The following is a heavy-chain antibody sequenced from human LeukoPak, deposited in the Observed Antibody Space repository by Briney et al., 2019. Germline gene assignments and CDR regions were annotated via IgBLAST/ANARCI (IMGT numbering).Heavy chain of an antibody. Sequence: SETLSLTCTVSGVSLSGYYWSWIRPPLGKGLEWIGYIHYSGITNYNPSLQSRVTISVDTSKHQFSLRLNSVTAVDTAVYYCPRYYNSWPQKHFDYWGQGILVTVSS. CDR1: GVSLSGYY. CDR2: IHYSGIT. J-gene: IGHJ4*02. V-gene: IGHV4-59*08. D-gene: IGHD6-13*01. CDR3: PRYYNSWPQKHFDY.